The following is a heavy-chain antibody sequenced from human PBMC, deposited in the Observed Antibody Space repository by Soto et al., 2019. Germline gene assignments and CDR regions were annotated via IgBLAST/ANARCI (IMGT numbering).Heavy chain of an antibody. CDR1: GFTFDDYA. V-gene: IGHV3-9*01. J-gene: IGHJ4*02. D-gene: IGHD6-13*01. Sequence: EVQLVESGGGLVQPGRSLRLSCAASGFTFDDYAMHWVRQAPGKGLEWVSGISWNSGSIGYADSVKGQFTISRDTAKHXLHLQVLSLSTEDTAFYYCAKSGWAAAGHHQHFDYWGQGTLVTVSS. CDR3: AKSGWAAAGHHQHFDY. CDR2: ISWNSGSI.